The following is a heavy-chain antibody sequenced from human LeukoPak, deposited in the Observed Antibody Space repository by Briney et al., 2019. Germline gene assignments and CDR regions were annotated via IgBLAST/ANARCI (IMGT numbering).Heavy chain of an antibody. J-gene: IGHJ3*01. V-gene: IGHV3-15*01. CDR1: GLTVSNAW. CDR2: MKSSVSGGTP. Sequence: GGSLRLSCEVSGLTVSNAWIHWVRKAPGKGLEWVGRMKSSVSGGTPDYAAPVMGRFTISRDDSKNSLYLQMDSLKDEDGGVYYCTWDFVWGQGTMVTVSS. D-gene: IGHD1-26*01. CDR3: TWDFV.